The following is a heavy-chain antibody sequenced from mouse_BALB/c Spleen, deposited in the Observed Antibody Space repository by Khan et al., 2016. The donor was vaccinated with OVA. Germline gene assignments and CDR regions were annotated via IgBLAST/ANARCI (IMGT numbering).Heavy chain of an antibody. D-gene: IGHD2-4*01. J-gene: IGHJ3*01. CDR3: ARNYDYDEGLAY. Sequence: QVQLKQSGPGLVQPSQSLSITCTVSGFSLTTYGVHWVRQSPGKGLEWLGVIWSGGTTDYSAAFISRLSITKDNSKSQVFFKMNSLQANDTAIYDCARNYDYDEGLAYWGQGTLFTVAA. CDR1: GFSLTTYG. V-gene: IGHV2-2*02. CDR2: IWSGGTT.